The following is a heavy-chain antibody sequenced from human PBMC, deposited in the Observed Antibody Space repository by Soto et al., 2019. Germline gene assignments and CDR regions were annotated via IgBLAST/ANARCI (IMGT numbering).Heavy chain of an antibody. D-gene: IGHD4-17*01. Sequence: QVQLVQSGAEVKKPGSSVKVSCKASGGTFSSYAISWVRQAPGQGLEWMGGIIPIFGTANYAQKFQGRVPSTADESTSTAYMELSSRRSEDTAVYYCARSGLYGGGDYYGMDVWGQGTTVTVSS. CDR3: ARSGLYGGGDYYGMDV. CDR1: GGTFSSYA. J-gene: IGHJ6*02. V-gene: IGHV1-69*01. CDR2: IIPIFGTA.